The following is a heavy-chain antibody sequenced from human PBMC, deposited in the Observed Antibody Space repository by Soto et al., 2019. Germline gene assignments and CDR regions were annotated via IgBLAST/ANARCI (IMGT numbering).Heavy chain of an antibody. D-gene: IGHD3-22*01. CDR1: GGTFSSYT. J-gene: IGHJ5*02. V-gene: IGHV1-69*04. CDR2: IIPILGIA. Sequence: SVKVSCKASGGTFSSYTISWVRQAPGQGLEWMGRIIPILGIANYAQKFQGRVTITADKSTSTAYMELSSLRSEDTAVYYCARDFRYYDSSGYYFGWFDPWGQGTLVTVSS. CDR3: ARDFRYYDSSGYYFGWFDP.